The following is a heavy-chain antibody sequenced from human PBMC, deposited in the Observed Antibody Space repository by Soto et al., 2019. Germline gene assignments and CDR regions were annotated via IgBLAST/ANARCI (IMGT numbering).Heavy chain of an antibody. CDR3: ARDGGAAAAGERYYYYGMDV. D-gene: IGHD6-13*01. Sequence: GASVKVSCKASGGTFSSYAISWVRQAPGQGXEWMGGIIPIFGTANYAQKFQGRVTITADESTSTAYMELSSLRSEDTAVYYCARDGGAAAAGERYYYYGMDVWGQGTTVTVSS. J-gene: IGHJ6*02. CDR2: IIPIFGTA. V-gene: IGHV1-69*13. CDR1: GGTFSSYA.